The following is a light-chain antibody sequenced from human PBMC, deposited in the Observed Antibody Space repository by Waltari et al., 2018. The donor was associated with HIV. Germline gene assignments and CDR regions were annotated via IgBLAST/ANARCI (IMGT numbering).Light chain of an antibody. V-gene: IGLV2-23*02. CDR1: SSDVGRYNV. CDR3: CSCAGSSTL. Sequence: QSALTQPASVSGSPGQSITISWTGTSSDVGRYNVVSWYQQHPGKAPKLVIYEVSKRPSGVSKRFSGSNSGNTATLTISGLQAEDEADYYCCSCAGSSTLFGGGTKLTVL. J-gene: IGLJ3*02. CDR2: EVS.